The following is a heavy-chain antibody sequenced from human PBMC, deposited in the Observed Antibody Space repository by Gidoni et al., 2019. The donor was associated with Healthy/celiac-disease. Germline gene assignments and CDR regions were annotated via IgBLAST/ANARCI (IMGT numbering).Heavy chain of an antibody. V-gene: IGHV4-59*08. CDR2: IDYSGST. J-gene: IGHJ3*02. CDR3: ASTSPNRGIQQI. D-gene: IGHD7-27*01. Sequence: QVQLQESGPGLVKPSETLSLTCTVSGGSISSYYWSWIRQPPGKGLEWIGYIDYSGSTNYNPSLKSRVTISVDTSKNQFSLKLSSVTAADTAVYYCASTSPNRGIQQIWGQGTMVTVSS. CDR1: GGSISSYY.